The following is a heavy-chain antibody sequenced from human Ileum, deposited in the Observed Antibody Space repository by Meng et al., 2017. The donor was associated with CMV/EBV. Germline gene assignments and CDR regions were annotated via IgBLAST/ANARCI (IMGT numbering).Heavy chain of an antibody. CDR1: GFSFRAYF. D-gene: IGHD3-16*01. V-gene: IGHV3-11*01. CDR3: ARHYDCYDYFDY. J-gene: IGHJ4*02. Sequence: AAPGFSFRAYFMSCLRQAPGMGLELVSSISSHGTTLYYAGSVKGRFTFSRDISKNSLYLQMNSLGAEDTAGAYCARHYDCYDYFDYWGQGTLVTVSS. CDR2: ISSHGTTL.